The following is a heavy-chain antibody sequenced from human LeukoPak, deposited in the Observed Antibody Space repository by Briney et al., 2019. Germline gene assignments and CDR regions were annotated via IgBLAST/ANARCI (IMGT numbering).Heavy chain of an antibody. CDR2: VYYTGIT. CDR3: ARQVRSPVVMFMDV. Sequence: KPPEALSLTCTVAGGSISSSTYNWGWIRQPPGKGLEWIGSVYYTGITYYNPSVESRVTISVDTSKNHFSLELNSVTAADTGVYFCARQVRSPVVMFMDVWGKGTTVIVSS. D-gene: IGHD3-22*01. V-gene: IGHV4-39*01. CDR1: GGSISSSTYN. J-gene: IGHJ6*03.